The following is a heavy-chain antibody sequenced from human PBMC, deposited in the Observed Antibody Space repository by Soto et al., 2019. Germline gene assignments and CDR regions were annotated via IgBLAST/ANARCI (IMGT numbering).Heavy chain of an antibody. Sequence: QVQLQESGPGLVEPSQTLSLTCTVSGGSISSGGYFWSWIRQPPGKGRGWIGHVYNIGSTYSNTSRTSRVTISVDTSKNQFSLRLSFVTAADTAVDYGARGPAGDKVDYWGQGTLVTVSS. CDR3: ARGPAGDKVDY. D-gene: IGHD7-27*01. J-gene: IGHJ4*02. CDR1: GGSISSGGYF. CDR2: VYNIGST. V-gene: IGHV4-30-4*01.